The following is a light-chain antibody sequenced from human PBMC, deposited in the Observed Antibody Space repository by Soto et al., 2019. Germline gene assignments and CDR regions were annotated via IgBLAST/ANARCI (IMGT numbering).Light chain of an antibody. J-gene: IGKJ3*01. Sequence: DIQMTQSPSTLSASVGDRVTITCRASQSISSWLAWYQQKPGKAPKLLIYKASSLASGVPSRFSGSGSGTVFTLTISSLQPDDFATYYCQHYNSYSTFGPGTKVDIK. CDR1: QSISSW. V-gene: IGKV1-5*03. CDR2: KAS. CDR3: QHYNSYST.